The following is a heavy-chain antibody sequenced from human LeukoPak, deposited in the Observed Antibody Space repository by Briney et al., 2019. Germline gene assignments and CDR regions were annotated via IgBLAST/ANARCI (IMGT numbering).Heavy chain of an antibody. V-gene: IGHV4-34*01. D-gene: IGHD2-2*01. CDR3: ARGQVPAARGYNWFDP. CDR2: INARGDT. CDR1: GWSFNDYY. Sequence: PSETLPLTCAVYGWSFNDYYWNWVRQPPGKGLEWIGEINARGDTNYNPSLKSRVTISVDSSKNQFSLTLTSMIAADTATYYCARGQVPAARGYNWFDPWGQGTLVTVSS. J-gene: IGHJ5*02.